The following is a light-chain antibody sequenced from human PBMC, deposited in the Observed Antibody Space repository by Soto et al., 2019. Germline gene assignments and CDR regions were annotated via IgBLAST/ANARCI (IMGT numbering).Light chain of an antibody. CDR2: DAS. J-gene: IGKJ4*01. CDR1: QSVSSY. V-gene: IGKV3-11*01. Sequence: EIVLTQSPATLSLSPGERATLSCRASQSVSSYLAWYQQKPGQAPRLLIYDASNRATGIPARFSGSGSGTDFTLAISSLDPEDFVVYYCQQRSIWPLTFGGGTKVEIK. CDR3: QQRSIWPLT.